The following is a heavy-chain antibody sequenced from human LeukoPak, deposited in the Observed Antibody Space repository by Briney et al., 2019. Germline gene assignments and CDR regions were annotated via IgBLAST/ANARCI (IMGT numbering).Heavy chain of an antibody. D-gene: IGHD7-27*01. CDR3: VRTPPNWGFDY. V-gene: IGHV1-8*01. J-gene: IGHJ4*02. CDR1: GYTFTSHD. CDR2: MSPNSGDT. Sequence: ASVKVSCKASGYTFTSHDINWVRQATGQGLEWMGWMSPNSGDTGYAQKFQGRVTMTSDSSISTAYMELSSLRSEDTAIYYCVRTPPNWGFDYWGQGTLVTVSA.